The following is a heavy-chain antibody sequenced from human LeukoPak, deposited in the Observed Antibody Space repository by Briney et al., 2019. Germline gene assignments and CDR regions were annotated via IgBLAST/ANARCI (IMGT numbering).Heavy chain of an antibody. D-gene: IGHD3-9*01. CDR3: ARIGPSYYDILTGFSDY. V-gene: IGHV1-69*13. J-gene: IGHJ4*02. Sequence: SVKVSCKASVGSFSGYAISWVRQAPGQGLEWMGGIIPIFGPAHYAQKFQGRLSITADESTSTAYMELSSLRSEDTAVYYCARIGPSYYDILTGFSDYWGQGTLVTVSS. CDR2: IIPIFGPA. CDR1: VGSFSGYA.